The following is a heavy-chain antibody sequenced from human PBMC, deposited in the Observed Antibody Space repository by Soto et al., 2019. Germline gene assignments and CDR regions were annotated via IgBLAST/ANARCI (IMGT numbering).Heavy chain of an antibody. D-gene: IGHD3-3*01. CDR3: ARTVTIFGKVTRFDH. Sequence: ASVKVSCKASGGTFSSYAISWVRQAPGQGLEWMGGISAYNGTTDYAQNLQDRVTMTTDTSTSTAYMEVRRLRSDDTAVYYCARTVTIFGKVTRFDHWGQGTLVTVSS. V-gene: IGHV1-18*01. CDR2: ISAYNGTT. CDR1: GGTFSSYA. J-gene: IGHJ4*02.